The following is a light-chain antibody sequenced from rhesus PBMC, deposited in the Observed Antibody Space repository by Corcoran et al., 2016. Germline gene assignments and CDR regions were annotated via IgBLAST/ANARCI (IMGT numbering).Light chain of an antibody. Sequence: DIQMTQSPSSLSASVGDTVTITCRASQDFSSYLRWFQQKPGKAPKLLIYAATTLQSGVPSRFSGSGSGTEFTLTISSLQPEDFATYYCQQHNSYPLTFGGGTKVEIK. CDR2: AAT. CDR3: QQHNSYPLT. CDR1: QDFSSY. V-gene: IGKV1-28*01. J-gene: IGKJ4*01.